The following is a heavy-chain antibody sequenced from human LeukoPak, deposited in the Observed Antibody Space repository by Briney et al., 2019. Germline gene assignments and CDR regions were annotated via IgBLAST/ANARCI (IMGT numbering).Heavy chain of an antibody. D-gene: IGHD5/OR15-5a*01. CDR3: AKDVRPDGVYDLDY. CDR1: GFTFSTYS. Sequence: PGGSLRPSCAASGFTFSTYSMNWVRQVAGKGLEWVSFIAGGGSPTHYAESVKGRFTISRDNSKNTLYLQMDSLRAEDTAIYYCAKDVRPDGVYDLDYWGQGTLVTVSS. J-gene: IGHJ4*02. CDR2: IAGGGSPT. V-gene: IGHV3-23*01.